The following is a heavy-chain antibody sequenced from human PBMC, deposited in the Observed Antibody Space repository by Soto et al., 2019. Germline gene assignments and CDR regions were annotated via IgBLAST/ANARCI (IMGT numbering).Heavy chain of an antibody. J-gene: IGHJ6*02. Sequence: AAVEVSCKASGYTFTSYAMHWVRQAPGQRLEWMGWINAGNGNTKYSQKFQGRVTITRDTSASTAYMELSSLRSEDTAVYYCARVRYYDFWSGYPGYYGMDVWGQGTTVTVSS. CDR2: INAGNGNT. D-gene: IGHD3-3*01. CDR3: ARVRYYDFWSGYPGYYGMDV. CDR1: GYTFTSYA. V-gene: IGHV1-3*01.